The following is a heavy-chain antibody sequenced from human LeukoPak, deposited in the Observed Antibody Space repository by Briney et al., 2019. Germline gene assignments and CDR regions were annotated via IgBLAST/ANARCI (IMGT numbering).Heavy chain of an antibody. V-gene: IGHV4-59*01. CDR1: GGSIIGYY. CDR2: IDYSWNT. J-gene: IGHJ4*02. Sequence: SETLSLTCICSGGSIIGYYWNWLRQRPGNGLEWIAFIDYSWNTNYNPSLKSRVTISVDTSKNQFSLKLSSVTAADTAVYYCARERCTTTTCYFDYWGQGTLVTVSS. CDR3: ARERCTTTTCYFDY. D-gene: IGHD2-2*01.